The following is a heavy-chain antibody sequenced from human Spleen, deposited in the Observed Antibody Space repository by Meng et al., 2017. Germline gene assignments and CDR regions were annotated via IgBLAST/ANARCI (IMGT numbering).Heavy chain of an antibody. J-gene: IGHJ4*02. CDR3: ASWSRYFDWLLPDY. D-gene: IGHD3-9*01. V-gene: IGHV4-34*01. CDR1: GGSFSGYY. Sequence: QVQLQQWGAGLFKPSETLSLTCAVYGGSFSGYYWSWIRQPPGKGLEWIGEINHSGSTNYNPSLKSRVTISVDTSKNQFSLKLSSVTAADTAVYYCASWSRYFDWLLPDYWGQGTLVTVSS. CDR2: INHSGST.